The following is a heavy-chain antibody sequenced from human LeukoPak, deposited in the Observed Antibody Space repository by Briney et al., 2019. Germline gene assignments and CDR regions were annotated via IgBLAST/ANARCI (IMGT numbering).Heavy chain of an antibody. V-gene: IGHV3-49*03. CDR1: GFTFGDYA. J-gene: IGHJ3*02. CDR3: TRDSYYYDSSGYSTDAFDI. CDR2: IRSKAYGGTT. Sequence: GGSLRLSCTASGFTFGDYAMSWFRQAPGKGLEWVGFIRSKAYGGTTEYAASVEGRFTISRDDSKSIAYLQMNSLKTEDTAVYYCTRDSYYYDSSGYSTDAFDIWGQGTMVTVSS. D-gene: IGHD3-22*01.